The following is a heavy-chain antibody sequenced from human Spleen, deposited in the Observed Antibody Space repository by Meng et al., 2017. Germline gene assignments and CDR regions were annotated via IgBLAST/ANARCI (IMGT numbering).Heavy chain of an antibody. CDR1: GGSISSGSYY. CDR2: IYTSGST. D-gene: IGHD4-23*01. J-gene: IGHJ4*02. Sequence: LRLSCTVSGGSISSGSYYWSWIRQPAGKGLEWIGRIYTSGSTNYNPSLKSRVTISVDTSKNQFSLKLSSVTAADTAVYYCARATTVADGLDYWGQGTLVTVSS. V-gene: IGHV4-61*02. CDR3: ARATTVADGLDY.